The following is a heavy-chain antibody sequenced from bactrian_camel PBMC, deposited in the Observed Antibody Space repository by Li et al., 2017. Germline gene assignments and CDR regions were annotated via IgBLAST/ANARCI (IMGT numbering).Heavy chain of an antibody. CDR2: INSGGGRT. Sequence: DVQLVESGGGLVQPGRSLRLSCSVSGFTFSSYAMSWVRQAPGKGLEWVSTINSGGGRTYYADSVKGRFTISRDNAKNTLYLQLNSLKTEDTAMYYCTKALVSGAGMGGKYNYWGQGTQVTVS. D-gene: IGHD6*01. CDR1: GFTFSSYA. V-gene: IGHV3S31*01. CDR3: TKALVSGAGMGGKYNY. J-gene: IGHJ4*01.